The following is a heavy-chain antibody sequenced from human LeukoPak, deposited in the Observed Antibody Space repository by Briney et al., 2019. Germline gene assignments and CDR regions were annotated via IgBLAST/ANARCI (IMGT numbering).Heavy chain of an antibody. V-gene: IGHV4-34*01. CDR3: ARGRQDVTMIVVVMTAVSYYLDV. CDR2: INNRGTT. Sequence: PSETLSLTCAVSGGSLSPHYWSWIRQPLGKGLEWIGEINNRGTTNYNPSLKSRVTISVDTSKNQFSLELSSVTAADTAVYYCARGRQDVTMIVVVMTAVSYYLDVWGKGTTVTVS. D-gene: IGHD3-22*01. CDR1: GGSLSPHY. J-gene: IGHJ6*03.